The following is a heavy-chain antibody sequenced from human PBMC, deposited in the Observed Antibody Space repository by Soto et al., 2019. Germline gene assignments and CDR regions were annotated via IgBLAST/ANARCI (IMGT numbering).Heavy chain of an antibody. D-gene: IGHD1-1*01. Sequence: GFLILSCAASGFTVSDYSMNWVRQAPGRGLEWVSYISSSSFTIHYADSVEGRFAISRDNAKNSLYLQMSSLRSEDTAVYYCATSVMWAAGVQYYFDYWGQGTLVTVSS. CDR1: GFTVSDYS. J-gene: IGHJ4*02. V-gene: IGHV3-48*01. CDR2: ISSSSFTI. CDR3: ATSVMWAAGVQYYFDY.